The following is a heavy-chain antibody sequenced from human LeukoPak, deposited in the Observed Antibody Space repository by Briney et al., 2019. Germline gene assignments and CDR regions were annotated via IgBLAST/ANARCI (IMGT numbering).Heavy chain of an antibody. V-gene: IGHV1-2*02. J-gene: IGHJ4*02. D-gene: IGHD6-19*01. CDR3: AREVSVAGTMVDY. Sequence: GASVKVSCKASGYAFTGYYMHWVRQAPGQGLEWMGWNNPTSGGTNYAQKFQGRVTMTRDTSISTAYMELPRLTSDDTAVYYCAREVSVAGTMVDYWGQGTLVTVSS. CDR1: GYAFTGYY. CDR2: NNPTSGGT.